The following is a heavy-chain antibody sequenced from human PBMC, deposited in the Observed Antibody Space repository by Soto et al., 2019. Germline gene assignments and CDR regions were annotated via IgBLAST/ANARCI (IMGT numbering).Heavy chain of an antibody. CDR1: GFTFSSYA. CDR3: AKDWSDYYYYGMDV. V-gene: IGHV3-23*01. CDR2: ISGSGGST. Sequence: GGSLRLSCAASGFTFSSYAMSWVRQAPGKGLEWVSAISGSGGSTYYADSVKGRFTISRDNSKNTLYLQMNSLRAEDTAVYYCAKDWSDYYYYGMDVWGQGTTVTVSS. J-gene: IGHJ6*02.